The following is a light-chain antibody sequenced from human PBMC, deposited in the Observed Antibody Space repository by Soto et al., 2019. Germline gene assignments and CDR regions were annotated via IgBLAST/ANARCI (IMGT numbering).Light chain of an antibody. V-gene: IGLV1-40*01. CDR3: QSYDSGLVGLI. CDR1: XXXXGXXXD. J-gene: IGLJ2*01. CDR2: GHS. Sequence: QSVLTQPPSXSXAPXXXXXIAXXXXXXXXGXXXDXHXXXXXPGAAPKLLLSGHSHRPSGVXDRLSGSKSGTSASLAITXXQAEDEADYYCQSYDSGLVGLIFGAGTKLTVL.